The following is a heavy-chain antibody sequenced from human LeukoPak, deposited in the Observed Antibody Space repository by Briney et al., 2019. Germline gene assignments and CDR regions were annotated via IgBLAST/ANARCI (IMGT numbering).Heavy chain of an antibody. V-gene: IGHV1-2*02. CDR1: GYTFTGYY. CDR2: INPNSGGT. D-gene: IGHD3-9*01. J-gene: IGHJ3*02. CDR3: ARDPYDILTGYAFDI. Sequence: ASVKVSCKASGYTFTGYYMHWVRQAPGQGLEWMGWINPNSGGTNYAQKFQGRVTMTRDTSISTAYMELSRLRSDDTAVYYCARDPYDILTGYAFDIWGQGTVVTVSS.